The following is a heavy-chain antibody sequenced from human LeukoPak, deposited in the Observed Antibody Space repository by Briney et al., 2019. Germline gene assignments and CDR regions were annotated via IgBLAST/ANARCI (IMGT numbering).Heavy chain of an antibody. CDR2: INPNSGGT. V-gene: IGHV1-2*02. Sequence: ASENVSCKASGYTFTVYYMHWVRQAPGQGLEWMGWINPNSGGTNYAQKFQGRVTMTRDTSISTAYMELSRLRSDDTAVYYCARDGIAAAGARNWFDPWGQGTLVTVSS. CDR1: GYTFTVYY. CDR3: ARDGIAAAGARNWFDP. J-gene: IGHJ5*02. D-gene: IGHD6-13*01.